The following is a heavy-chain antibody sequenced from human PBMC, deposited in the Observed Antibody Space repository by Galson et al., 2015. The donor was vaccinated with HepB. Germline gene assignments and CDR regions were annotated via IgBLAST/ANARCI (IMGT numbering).Heavy chain of an antibody. Sequence: SLRLSCAASGFTFSSYGMHWVRQAPGKGPEWVAVIRYDGSNKYYADSVKGRFTISRDNSKNTLYLQMNSLRADDTAVYYCARDWCGGDCSSDYWGQGTLVTVTS. CDR2: IRYDGSNK. D-gene: IGHD2-21*02. V-gene: IGHV3-33*01. CDR3: ARDWCGGDCSSDY. J-gene: IGHJ4*02. CDR1: GFTFSSYG.